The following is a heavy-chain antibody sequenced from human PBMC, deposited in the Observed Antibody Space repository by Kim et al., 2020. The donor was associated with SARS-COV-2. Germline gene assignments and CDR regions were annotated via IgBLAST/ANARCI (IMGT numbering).Heavy chain of an antibody. J-gene: IGHJ3*02. CDR2: IYYSGST. V-gene: IGHV4-59*01. Sequence: SETLSLTCTVSGGSISSYYWSWIRQPPGKLLEWIGYIYYSGSTNYNPSLKSRVTISVDTSKNQFSLKLSSVTAADTAVYYCARRSLGYYDSSGPQAAFDIWGQGTMVTVSS. CDR3: ARRSLGYYDSSGPQAAFDI. D-gene: IGHD3-22*01. CDR1: GGSISSYY.